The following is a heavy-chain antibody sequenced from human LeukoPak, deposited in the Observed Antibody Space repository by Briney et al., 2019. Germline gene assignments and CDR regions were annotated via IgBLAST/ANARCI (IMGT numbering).Heavy chain of an antibody. CDR3: ARVPRPTYESSGYYLDY. V-gene: IGHV1-18*01. CDR1: GYIFTNSD. D-gene: IGHD3-22*01. CDR2: INTQNGNT. Sequence: ASVKVSCKASGYIFTNSDISWVRQAPGQGLEWMGWINTQNGNTNYGQNFQGRVTMTRDTSTQTAYMELRSLRPDDTARYYCARVPRPTYESSGYYLDYWGQGTQVIVAS. J-gene: IGHJ4*02.